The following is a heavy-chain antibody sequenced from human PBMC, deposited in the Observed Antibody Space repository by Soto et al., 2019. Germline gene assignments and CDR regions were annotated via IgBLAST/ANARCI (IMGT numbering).Heavy chain of an antibody. CDR1: GGSISSGGYS. CDR3: ARSANDSSGYHIRENWFDP. Sequence: PSETLSLTCAVSGGSISSGGYSWSWIRQPPGKGLEWIGYIYHSGSTYYNPSLKSRVTMSVDRSKNQFSLKLSSVTAADTAVYYCARSANDSSGYHIRENWFDPWGQGTLVTVS. V-gene: IGHV4-30-2*01. CDR2: IYHSGST. D-gene: IGHD3-22*01. J-gene: IGHJ5*02.